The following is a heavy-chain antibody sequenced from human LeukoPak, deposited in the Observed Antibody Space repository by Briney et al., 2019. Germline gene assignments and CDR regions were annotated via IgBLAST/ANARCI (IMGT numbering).Heavy chain of an antibody. J-gene: IGHJ4*02. V-gene: IGHV1-2*02. Sequence: ASVKVSCKASGYTFTGYYMHWVRQAPGQGLEWMGWINPNSGGTNYAQKFQGRVTISVDTSMNQFSLKLSSVTAADTAVYYCARRGVVGATNGGDWGQGTLVTVSS. CDR2: INPNSGGT. CDR1: GYTFTGYY. CDR3: ARRGVVGATNGGD. D-gene: IGHD1-26*01.